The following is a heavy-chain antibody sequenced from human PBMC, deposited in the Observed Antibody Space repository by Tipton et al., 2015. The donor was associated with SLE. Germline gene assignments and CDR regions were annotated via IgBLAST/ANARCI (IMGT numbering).Heavy chain of an antibody. Sequence: SLRLSCAASGFTFSSYAMHWVRQAPGKGLEWVAVISYDGSNKYYPDSVKGRFTISRDNSKNTLYLQMNSLRAEDTAVYYCARGYIAVVIATHSTIGYWGQGTLVTVSS. V-gene: IGHV3-30*04. CDR1: GFTFSSYA. CDR3: ARGYIAVVIATHSTIGY. D-gene: IGHD2-21*01. CDR2: ISYDGSNK. J-gene: IGHJ4*02.